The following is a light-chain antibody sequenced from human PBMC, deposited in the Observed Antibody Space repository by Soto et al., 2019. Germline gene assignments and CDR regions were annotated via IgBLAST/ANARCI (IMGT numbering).Light chain of an antibody. CDR1: QGVSNNY. J-gene: IGKJ5*01. V-gene: IGKV3-11*01. Sequence: EIVLTQSPGTLSLSPGERATLSCRAIQGVSNNYLAWYQQKPGQAPRLLIYGASNRATGIPARFSGSGSGTDFTLTISSLEPEDSAVYYCQQRNVWPPVTFGQGTRLEIK. CDR2: GAS. CDR3: QQRNVWPPVT.